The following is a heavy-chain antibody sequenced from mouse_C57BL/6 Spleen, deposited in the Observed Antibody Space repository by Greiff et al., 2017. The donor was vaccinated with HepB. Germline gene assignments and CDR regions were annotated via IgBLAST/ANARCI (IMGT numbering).Heavy chain of an antibody. D-gene: IGHD1-1*01. CDR2: IDPENGDT. J-gene: IGHJ3*01. CDR3: TTPFYGAY. CDR1: GFNIKDDY. Sequence: EVQLQQSGAELVRPGASVKLSCTASGFNIKDDYMHWVKQRPEQGLEWIGWIDPENGDTEYASKFQGKATITADTSSNTAYLQLSSLTSEDTAVYYCTTPFYGAYWGQGTLVTVSA. V-gene: IGHV14-4*01.